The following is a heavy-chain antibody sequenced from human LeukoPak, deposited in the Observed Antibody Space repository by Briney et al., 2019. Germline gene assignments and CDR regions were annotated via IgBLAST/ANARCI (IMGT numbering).Heavy chain of an antibody. D-gene: IGHD1-14*01. CDR1: GFPFSSYA. CDR3: AKDKGAVTGTFDY. V-gene: IGHV3-23*01. Sequence: PGGSLRLSCSASGFPFSSYAMHWVRQAPGKGLEYVSAISDGGGSTYYADSVKGRFTISRDNSKNTLYLQMNSLRAEDTAVYYCAKDKGAVTGTFDYWGQGTLVTVSS. CDR2: ISDGGGST. J-gene: IGHJ4*02.